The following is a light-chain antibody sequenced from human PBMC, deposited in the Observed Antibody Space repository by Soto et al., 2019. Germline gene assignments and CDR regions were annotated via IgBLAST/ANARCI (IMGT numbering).Light chain of an antibody. CDR3: QQYDNLPLT. V-gene: IGKV1-33*01. CDR2: DAS. J-gene: IGKJ4*01. Sequence: DIQMTQSPSSLSASVGDRVTITCQASQDISNYLSWYQQKPGKAPKLLIYDASKLETGVPSRFSGSGSGTDFTFTISSLQPEDIATYYCQQYDNLPLTFGGGTKVEIK. CDR1: QDISNY.